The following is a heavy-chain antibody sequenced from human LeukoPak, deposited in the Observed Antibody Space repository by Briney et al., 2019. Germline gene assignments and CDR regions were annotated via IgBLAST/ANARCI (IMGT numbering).Heavy chain of an antibody. V-gene: IGHV3-23*01. CDR1: GFTFSSYA. D-gene: IGHD2-2*01. J-gene: IGHJ4*02. CDR2: ISANGGDT. CDR3: AKASLGFCITTSCFPVDY. Sequence: GGSLRLSCTASGFTFSSYAMCWVRQAPGKGLERVSCISANGGDTYYADSVKARFTVSRDNSKNTLYLQMNSLRAEDTAIYFCAKASLGFCITTSCFPVDYWGQGTLVTVSS.